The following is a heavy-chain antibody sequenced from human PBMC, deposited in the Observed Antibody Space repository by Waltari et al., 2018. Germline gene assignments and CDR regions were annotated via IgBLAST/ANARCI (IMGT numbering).Heavy chain of an antibody. CDR1: GFTFDCYA. Sequence: DVQLLEAGGELLQPVGSLRHSCAASGFTFDCYAVTWGRQVPGKGLEWVSSGSGGGSRTDYADSRKGRFTICKGNAKNSLYLIMKSLRAEDTAIYYCAYLGPTGTDHYLDYWGQGTLVTVSS. CDR2: GSGGGSRT. CDR3: AYLGPTGTDHYLDY. J-gene: IGHJ4*02. D-gene: IGHD1-1*01. V-gene: IGHV3-23*01.